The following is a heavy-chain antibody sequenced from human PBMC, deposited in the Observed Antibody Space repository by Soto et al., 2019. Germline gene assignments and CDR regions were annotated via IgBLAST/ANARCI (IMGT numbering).Heavy chain of an antibody. D-gene: IGHD3-22*01. V-gene: IGHV4-34*01. CDR2: INPSGST. CDR3: ARVDYYDSSGYPDD. Sequence: SETLSLTCAVYGGSFSGYDWSWIRQRPGKGLEWIGEINPSGSTNYNPSLKSRVTISVDTSKNKFSLKLSSVNAADTAVYYCARVDYYDSSGYPDDWGQGTLVTVSS. J-gene: IGHJ4*02. CDR1: GGSFSGYD.